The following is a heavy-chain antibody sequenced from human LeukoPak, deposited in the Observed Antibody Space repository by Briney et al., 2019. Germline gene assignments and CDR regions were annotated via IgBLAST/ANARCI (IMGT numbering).Heavy chain of an antibody. D-gene: IGHD6-19*01. CDR3: AXARIAVXXXFFDP. CDR2: IYYSGST. J-gene: IGHJ5*02. Sequence: PSETLSLTCTVSGGSISSYYWSWIRQPPGKGLEWIGYIYYSGSTNYNPSLKSRVTISVDTSKNQFSLKLSSVTAADTAVYYCAXARIAVXXXFFDPWGQGTLVTVS. CDR1: GGSISSYY. V-gene: IGHV4-59*01.